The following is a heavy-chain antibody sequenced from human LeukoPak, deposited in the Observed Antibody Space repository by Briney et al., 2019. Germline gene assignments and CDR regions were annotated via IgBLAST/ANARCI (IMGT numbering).Heavy chain of an antibody. D-gene: IGHD6-19*01. Sequence: GGSLRLSCEASGFTFTFYAMHWVRQAPEKGLEWVSSISSSGSGTFYTDSMNGRFTISRDNAKMTVFLQMKNLRPGDTALYYCAKGRDTSGRQNFDFWGQGTLVSVSS. CDR1: GFTFTFYA. CDR2: ISSSGSGT. J-gene: IGHJ4*02. V-gene: IGHV3-23*01. CDR3: AKGRDTSGRQNFDF.